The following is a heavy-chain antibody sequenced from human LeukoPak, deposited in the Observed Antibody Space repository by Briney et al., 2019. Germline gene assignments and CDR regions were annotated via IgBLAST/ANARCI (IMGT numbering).Heavy chain of an antibody. CDR3: ARPPVDTASFYTMDV. V-gene: IGHV5-51*01. J-gene: IGHJ6*02. Sequence: GESLKISCKASEYSFTSYWIGWVRQMPGKGLEWVGNIQPGNPEIRYSPSFQGQVTLSADKSISTAYLQWSSLKASDTAMYYCARPPVDTASFYTMDVWGQGTTVTVSS. D-gene: IGHD5-18*01. CDR1: EYSFTSYW. CDR2: IQPGNPEI.